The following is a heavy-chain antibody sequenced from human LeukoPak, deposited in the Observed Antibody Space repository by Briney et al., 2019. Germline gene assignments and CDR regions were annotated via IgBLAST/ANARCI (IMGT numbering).Heavy chain of an antibody. J-gene: IGHJ4*02. CDR2: INDSGNT. CDR1: GGSFSGYY. CDR3: ARGGYAAEGIDY. Sequence: SETLSLTCAVYGGSFSGYYWSWIRQPPGRGLEWIGQINDSGNTNYNPSLKSRVTISVDTSKNQFSLKLNSVTAADTAVYYCARGGYAAEGIDYWAQGTLVTVSS. V-gene: IGHV4-34*01. D-gene: IGHD6-13*01.